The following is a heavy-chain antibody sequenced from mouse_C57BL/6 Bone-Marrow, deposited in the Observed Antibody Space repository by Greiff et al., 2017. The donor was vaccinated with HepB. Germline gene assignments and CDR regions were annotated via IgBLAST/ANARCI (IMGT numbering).Heavy chain of an antibody. CDR2: ISSGGDYT. CDR3: TRALRLCALGD. CDR1: GFTFSSYA. D-gene: IGHD1-1*01. V-gene: IGHV5-9-1*02. J-gene: IGHJ4*01. Sequence: EVKLVESGEGLVKPGGSLKLSCAASGFTFSSYAMSWVRQTPEKRLEWVAYISSGGDYTYYADTVKGRFTISRDTARNTLYLQMSSLKSEDTAMYYCTRALRLCALGDWGKGISVTSSS.